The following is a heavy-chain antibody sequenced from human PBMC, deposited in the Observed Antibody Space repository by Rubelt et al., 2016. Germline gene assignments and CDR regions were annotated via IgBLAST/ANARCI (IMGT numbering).Heavy chain of an antibody. CDR3: ANAHDYTPSFRHFDY. CDR2: GSGGGT. Sequence: GSGGGTFYADSVKGRFTISRDNSRNTLYLQMNSLRAEDTALYYCANAHDYTPSFRHFDYWGQGTLVTVSS. D-gene: IGHD2-15*01. V-gene: IGHV3-23*01. J-gene: IGHJ4*02.